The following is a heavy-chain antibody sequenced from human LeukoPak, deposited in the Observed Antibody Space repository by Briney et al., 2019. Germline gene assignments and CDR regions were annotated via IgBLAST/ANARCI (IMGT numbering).Heavy chain of an antibody. V-gene: IGHV3-7*03. D-gene: IGHD2-2*01. CDR1: GFTFSSYW. J-gene: IGHJ5*02. CDR3: AKGILGYCSSASCHAYDP. CDR2: IKQDGSEK. Sequence: SGGSLRLSCAASGFTFSSYWMSWVRQAPGKGLEWVANIKQDGSEKYYVDSVKGRFTISRDNAKNTLYLQMNSLRAEDTAVYYCAKGILGYCSSASCHAYDPWGQGTLVTVSS.